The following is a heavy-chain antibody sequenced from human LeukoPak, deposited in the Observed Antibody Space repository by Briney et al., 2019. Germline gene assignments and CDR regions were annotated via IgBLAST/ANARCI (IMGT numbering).Heavy chain of an antibody. CDR1: GFTFRNHG. CDR3: ARDIASRRLDY. V-gene: IGHV3-33*01. CDR2: IWYDGSNQ. D-gene: IGHD6-13*01. Sequence: GGSLRLSYEASGFTFRNHGMHWVRQPPGKGLEWVAVIWYDGSNQYYADSVKGRFTISRDNSKNTQSLQMNSLRVEDTAVYYCARDIASRRLDYWGQGTLVTVSS. J-gene: IGHJ4*02.